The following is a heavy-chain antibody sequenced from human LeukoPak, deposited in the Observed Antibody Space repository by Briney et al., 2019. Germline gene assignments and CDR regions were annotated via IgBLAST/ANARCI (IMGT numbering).Heavy chain of an antibody. CDR1: GGTLSSYA. J-gene: IGHJ6*02. CDR2: IIRIFGTA. Sequence: ASVKVSCKVSGGTLSSYAINWVRQAPGQGLEWMGGIIRIFGTANYAQKFQGRVTMTRNTSISTAYMELSSLRSEDTAVYYCAKAGVLGYYYHGMDVWGQGTTVTVSS. V-gene: IGHV1-69*05. CDR3: AKAGVLGYYYHGMDV.